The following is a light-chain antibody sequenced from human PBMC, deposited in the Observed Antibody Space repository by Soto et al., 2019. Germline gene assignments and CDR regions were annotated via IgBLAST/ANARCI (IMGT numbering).Light chain of an antibody. Sequence: EIVLTKSLGTLSLSPGERATPSCRASQSVSSSYLAWYQQKPGQAPRLLIYGAASRATGIPDRFSGSGSGTDFTLTISRLEPEDFAVYYCQQYGSPPTFGQGTRLEI. CDR2: GAA. CDR3: QQYGSPPT. V-gene: IGKV3-20*01. CDR1: QSVSSSY. J-gene: IGKJ5*01.